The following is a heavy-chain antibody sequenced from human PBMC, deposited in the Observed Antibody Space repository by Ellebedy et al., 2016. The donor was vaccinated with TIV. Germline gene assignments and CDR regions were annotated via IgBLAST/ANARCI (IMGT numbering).Heavy chain of an antibody. D-gene: IGHD4-17*01. V-gene: IGHV1-69*06. Sequence: SVKVSCKGSGGSFSNTFSNTGISWVRQAPGQGLEWMGNIITLFGTPNYEQKFRGRVTITADKSTSTVFMELSSLRSEDTAVYYCARERDYGRELFDYWGQGTLVTVSS. CDR3: ARERDYGRELFDY. J-gene: IGHJ4*02. CDR1: GGSFSNTFSNTG. CDR2: IITLFGTP.